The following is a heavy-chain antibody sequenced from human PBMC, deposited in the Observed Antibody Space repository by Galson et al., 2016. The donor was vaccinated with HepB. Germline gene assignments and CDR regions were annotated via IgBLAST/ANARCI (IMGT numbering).Heavy chain of an antibody. V-gene: IGHV3-33*01. D-gene: IGHD2-2*01. Sequence: SLRLSCAASGFTFSSYGMHWVRQAPGKGLAWVAVIWYDGSNKYYADSVKGRFTISRDNSKNTLYLQMNSLRAEDTAVYYCARGRPYCSSTSCDPTYYYYYGMDVWGQGTTVTVSS. CDR3: ARGRPYCSSTSCDPTYYYYYGMDV. CDR1: GFTFSSYG. CDR2: IWYDGSNK. J-gene: IGHJ6*02.